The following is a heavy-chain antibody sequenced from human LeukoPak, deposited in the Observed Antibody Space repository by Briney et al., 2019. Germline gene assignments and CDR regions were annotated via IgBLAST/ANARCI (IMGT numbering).Heavy chain of an antibody. V-gene: IGHV5-51*01. CDR3: ARLMFTHYYDSSGYGAFDI. J-gene: IGHJ3*02. Sequence: GESLKISCKGSGYSFTSYWIGWVRQMPGKGLEWMGIIYPGDSDTRYSPSFQGQVTISADKSISTAYLQWSSLKASDTAMYYCARLMFTHYYDSSGYGAFDIWGQGTMVTVSS. CDR2: IYPGDSDT. D-gene: IGHD3-22*01. CDR1: GYSFTSYW.